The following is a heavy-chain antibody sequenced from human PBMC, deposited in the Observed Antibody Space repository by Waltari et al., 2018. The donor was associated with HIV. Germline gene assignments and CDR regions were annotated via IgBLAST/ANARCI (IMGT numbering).Heavy chain of an antibody. CDR2: VNAGNGNT. CDR1: GYTFTSYS. V-gene: IGHV1-3*01. CDR3: AREKNIPEKYHGMDV. J-gene: IGHJ6*02. Sequence: QVQLVQSGAEVKKPGASVKVSCKASGYTFTSYSMHWVRQAPGRRFEWMGWVNAGNGNTKYSQKRQGRVTITRETSASTAYMELTSLRSEDTAVYYCAREKNIPEKYHGMDVWGQGTTVTVSS.